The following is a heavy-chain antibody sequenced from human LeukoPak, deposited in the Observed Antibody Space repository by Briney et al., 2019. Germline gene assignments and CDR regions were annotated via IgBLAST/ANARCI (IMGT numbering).Heavy chain of an antibody. D-gene: IGHD3-10*01. CDR1: GFSFSTYA. Sequence: GGSLRLSCAASGFSFSTYAMSWVRQAPGKGLEWVSAISGSGGSTYYADSVKGRFTISRDSSKNILFLQMNNLRAEDTAVYYCARVGDHFHWYLDLWGRGTLATVSS. CDR3: ARVGDHFHWYLDL. V-gene: IGHV3-23*01. J-gene: IGHJ2*01. CDR2: ISGSGGST.